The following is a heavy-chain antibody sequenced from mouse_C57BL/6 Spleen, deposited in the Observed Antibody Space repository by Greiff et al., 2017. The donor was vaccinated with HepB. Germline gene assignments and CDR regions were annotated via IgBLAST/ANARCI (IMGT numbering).Heavy chain of an antibody. CDR3: ARLGDGYYDAMDY. V-gene: IGHV1-64*01. CDR2: IHPNSCST. Sequence: QVQLQQPGAELVKPGASVKLSCKASGYTFTSYWMHWVKQRPGQGLEWIGMIHPNSCSTNYNEKFKSKATLTVDKSSSTAYMQLSSLTSEDSAVYYCARLGDGYYDAMDYWGQGTSVTVSS. CDR1: GYTFTSYW. J-gene: IGHJ4*01. D-gene: IGHD2-3*01.